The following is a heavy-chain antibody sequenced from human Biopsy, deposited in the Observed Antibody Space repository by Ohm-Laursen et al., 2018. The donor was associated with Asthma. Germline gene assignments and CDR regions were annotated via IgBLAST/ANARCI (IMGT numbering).Heavy chain of an antibody. CDR1: GFTLRRTG. J-gene: IGHJ4*02. Sequence: SLRLSCAASGFTLRRTGMHWVRQAPGQGLEWVAVIWDDDTNKHYADSVKGRFTISRDTSKNTLFLQMNSLRAEDSAVYYCARGDSSGWSHYYFDYWGQGTLVTVSS. D-gene: IGHD6-19*01. CDR2: IWDDDTNK. V-gene: IGHV3-33*01. CDR3: ARGDSSGWSHYYFDY.